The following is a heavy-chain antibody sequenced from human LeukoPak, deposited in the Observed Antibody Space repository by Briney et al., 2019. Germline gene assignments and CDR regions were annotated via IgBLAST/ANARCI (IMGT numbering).Heavy chain of an antibody. D-gene: IGHD3-10*01. V-gene: IGHV3-30*03. CDR1: GFSFTNYG. CDR2: ISYDGSNK. Sequence: GRSLRLSCAASGFSFTNYGMDWARQAPGKGLEWVAVISYDGSNKYYADSVKGRFTISRDNSKNTLYLQMNSLRAEDTAVYYCASRRGTRDAFDIWGQGTMVTVSS. CDR3: ASRRGTRDAFDI. J-gene: IGHJ3*02.